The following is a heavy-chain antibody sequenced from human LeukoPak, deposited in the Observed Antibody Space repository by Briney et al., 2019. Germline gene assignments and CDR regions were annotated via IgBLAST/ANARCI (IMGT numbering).Heavy chain of an antibody. CDR2: INQDGSDK. CDR1: GFTFSSDW. CDR3: ARDLNYYGSGANWLDP. V-gene: IGHV3-7*01. D-gene: IGHD3-10*01. Sequence: PGGSLRLSCAASGFTFSSDWMSWVRQAPGKGLEWVANINQDGSDKYYVDSVKGRFTISRDNAKNSLYLQMNSLRAEDTAVYYCARDLNYYGSGANWLDPWGQGTLVTVSS. J-gene: IGHJ5*02.